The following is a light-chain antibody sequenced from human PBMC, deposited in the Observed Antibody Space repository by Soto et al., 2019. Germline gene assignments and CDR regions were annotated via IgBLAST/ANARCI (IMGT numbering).Light chain of an antibody. V-gene: IGKV3-20*01. J-gene: IGKJ5*01. Sequence: EIVLTQSPGTLSLSPGERATLSCRASQSVNSNHLAWYQQRPGQAPRLLIYGASLRATGLPDRFSGSGSGTDFPLTISRLEPEDFAVFYCHQYGSSLVTFGQGTRLEIK. CDR3: HQYGSSLVT. CDR1: QSVNSNH. CDR2: GAS.